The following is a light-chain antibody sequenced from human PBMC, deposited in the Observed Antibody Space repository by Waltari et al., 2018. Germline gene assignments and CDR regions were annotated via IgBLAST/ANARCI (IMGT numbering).Light chain of an antibody. J-gene: IGLJ1*01. CDR2: GNN. CDR1: SPHIGADYD. V-gene: IGLV1-40*01. Sequence: QSVLTQPPSVSGAPGPRVTISCTGSSPHIGADYDVHWYQQLPGTAPKLLIYGNNNRPSGVPDRFSGSKSGTSASLAITGLQAEDEADYFCQSYDSSLSDSYVFGTGTKVTVL. CDR3: QSYDSSLSDSYV.